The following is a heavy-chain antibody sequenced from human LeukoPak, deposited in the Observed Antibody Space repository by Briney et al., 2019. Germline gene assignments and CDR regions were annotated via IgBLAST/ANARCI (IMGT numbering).Heavy chain of an antibody. J-gene: IGHJ4*02. V-gene: IGHV4-31*03. Sequence: SETLSLTCTVSGGSISSGGYYWSWIRQHPGKGLEWIGYIYYSGSTYYNPSLKSRVTISVDTSKNQFSLKLSSVTAADTAVYYCATTSDYAWGSYPSPIDYWGQGTLVTVSS. D-gene: IGHD3-16*02. CDR2: IYYSGST. CDR1: GGSISSGGYY. CDR3: ATTSDYAWGSYPSPIDY.